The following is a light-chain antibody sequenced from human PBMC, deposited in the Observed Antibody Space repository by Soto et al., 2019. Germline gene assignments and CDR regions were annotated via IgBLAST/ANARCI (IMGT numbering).Light chain of an antibody. CDR2: DAS. CDR1: QNFSNY. CDR3: QLRTNWPSLT. V-gene: IGKV3-11*01. J-gene: IGKJ4*02. Sequence: DIVLTQSPATLSLSPGQRATLSCRASQNFSNYVAWYQQKPGRAPRLLIYDASKRATGIPSRFSGSASGTDFTLTISSLEPEDVAIYYCQLRTNWPSLTFGGGTKVEIK.